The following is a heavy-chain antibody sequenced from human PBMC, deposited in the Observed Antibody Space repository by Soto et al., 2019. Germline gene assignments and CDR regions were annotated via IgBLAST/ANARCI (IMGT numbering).Heavy chain of an antibody. V-gene: IGHV3-23*01. CDR1: GFPFSSYA. CDR3: AKEYSSGWYYFDY. D-gene: IGHD6-19*01. Sequence: GGSLRLSCAASGFPFSSYAMSWVRQAPGKGLEWVSAISGSDGSTYYADSVKGRFTISRDSSKNTLYLQMNSLRAEDTAVYYCAKEYSSGWYYFDYWGQGTLVTVSS. CDR2: ISGSDGST. J-gene: IGHJ4*02.